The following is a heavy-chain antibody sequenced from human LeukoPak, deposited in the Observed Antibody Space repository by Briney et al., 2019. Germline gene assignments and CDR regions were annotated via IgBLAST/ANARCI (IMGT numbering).Heavy chain of an antibody. Sequence: GGSLRLSCAASGFTFSSYTMNRVRQAPGKGLEWVSSISSSSSYIYYADSLKGRFTISRDNAKNSLYLHMNSLRAEDTAVYYCARDTIDIGDFCGDYWGQGTLVTVSS. CDR3: ARDTIDIGDFCGDY. CDR2: ISSSSSYI. CDR1: GFTFSSYT. D-gene: IGHD4-17*01. J-gene: IGHJ4*02. V-gene: IGHV3-21*01.